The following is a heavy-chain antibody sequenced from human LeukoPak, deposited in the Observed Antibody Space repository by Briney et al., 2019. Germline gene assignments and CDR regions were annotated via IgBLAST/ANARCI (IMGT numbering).Heavy chain of an antibody. CDR2: IGRSGGDI. Sequence: GGSLRLSCAVSGLTFNNYAMTWVRQAPGKGLEWISVIGRSGGDIQYGDSVKGRFTISRDNSKNTLYLQMNSLRVEDTAVYYCAKYAPPTTVVTRYFDYWGQGTLVTVS. D-gene: IGHD4-11*01. V-gene: IGHV3-23*01. J-gene: IGHJ4*02. CDR1: GLTFNNYA. CDR3: AKYAPPTTVVTRYFDY.